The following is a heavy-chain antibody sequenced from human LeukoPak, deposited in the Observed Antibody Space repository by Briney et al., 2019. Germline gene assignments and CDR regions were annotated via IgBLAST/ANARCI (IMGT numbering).Heavy chain of an antibody. Sequence: ASVKVSCKASGYTFTSYYMHWVRQAPGQGLEWMGIINPSGGSTSYAQKFQGRVTMTRDTSISTAYMELSRLRSDDTAVYYCARDKSGNSGWYSYFDYWGQGTLVTVSS. CDR2: INPSGGST. CDR1: GYTFTSYY. D-gene: IGHD6-19*01. J-gene: IGHJ4*02. CDR3: ARDKSGNSGWYSYFDY. V-gene: IGHV1-46*01.